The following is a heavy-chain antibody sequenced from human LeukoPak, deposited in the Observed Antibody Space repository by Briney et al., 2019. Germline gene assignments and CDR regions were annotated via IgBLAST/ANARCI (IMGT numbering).Heavy chain of an antibody. Sequence: SETLSLTCTVSGDSISSSSYYWGWIRQPPGKGLEWIGSIYYSGSTYYNPSLRSRVTISVDTSKNQFSLKLSSVTAAGTAVYYCARRDDYVWGSPVGDYWGQGTLVTVSS. D-gene: IGHD3-16*01. V-gene: IGHV4-39*01. CDR2: IYYSGST. CDR1: GDSISSSSYY. J-gene: IGHJ4*02. CDR3: ARRDDYVWGSPVGDY.